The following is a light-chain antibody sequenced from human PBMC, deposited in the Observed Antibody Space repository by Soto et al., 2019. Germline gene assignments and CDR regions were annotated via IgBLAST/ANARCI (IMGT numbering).Light chain of an antibody. V-gene: IGKV3-15*01. CDR1: QSLSRS. Sequence: IVMTQSQATLSVSPGEGATMAXRARQSLSRSFAWYQQQPVXXTRLXXXGQXTRATGIPARFSGSGSGKEFTLTLSSLQSEDFAVSYCQQYKKWSPSTFGQGTRLEIK. CDR3: QQYKKWSPST. J-gene: IGKJ5*01. CDR2: GQX.